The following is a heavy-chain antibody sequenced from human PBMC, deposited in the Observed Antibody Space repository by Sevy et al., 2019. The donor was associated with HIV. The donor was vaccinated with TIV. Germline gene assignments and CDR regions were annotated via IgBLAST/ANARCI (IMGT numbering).Heavy chain of an antibody. D-gene: IGHD6-6*01. CDR3: ARSGEAARPWTYYYYGMDV. CDR2: IYYSGTT. Sequence: SETLSLTCTVSGGSISSYYWSWIRQSPGKGLEWIGYIYYSGTTNYNPSLKSRVTISVDTSKNQFSLRLGSVTAADTAVYYCARSGEAARPWTYYYYGMDVWGQGTTVTVSS. V-gene: IGHV4-59*12. J-gene: IGHJ6*02. CDR1: GGSISSYY.